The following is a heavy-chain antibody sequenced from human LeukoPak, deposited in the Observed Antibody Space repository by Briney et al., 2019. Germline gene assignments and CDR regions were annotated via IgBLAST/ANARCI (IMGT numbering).Heavy chain of an antibody. J-gene: IGHJ5*02. CDR3: ARYFSGGQFKWFDP. CDR1: GDSISIGGYS. D-gene: IGHD1-26*01. CDR2: IYHGGSA. Sequence: PSQTLSLTCALSGDSISIGGYSWSWIRQPPGKGLEWIGYIYHGGSAYYSPSLKSRANISVDKSKNQFSLKLSSVTAADTAVYYCARYFSGGQFKWFDPWGQGTLVTVSS. V-gene: IGHV4-30-2*01.